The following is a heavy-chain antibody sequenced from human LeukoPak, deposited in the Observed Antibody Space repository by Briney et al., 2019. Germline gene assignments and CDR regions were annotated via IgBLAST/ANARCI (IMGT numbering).Heavy chain of an antibody. CDR3: ARGCSSTSCTP. CDR1: GGSICSYY. CDR2: IYYSGST. D-gene: IGHD2-2*01. Sequence: SETLSLTCTVSGGSICSYYWSWIRQPPGKGLEWIGYIYYSGSTNYNPSLKSRVTISVDTSKNQFSLKLSSVTAADTAVYYCARGCSSTSCTPWGQGTLVTVSS. J-gene: IGHJ5*02. V-gene: IGHV4-59*01.